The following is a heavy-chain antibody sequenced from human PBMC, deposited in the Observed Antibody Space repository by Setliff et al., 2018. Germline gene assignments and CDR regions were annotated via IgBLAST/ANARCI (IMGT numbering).Heavy chain of an antibody. V-gene: IGHV3-48*01. J-gene: IGHJ6*03. CDR1: GFSFSNYG. Sequence: PGGSLRLSCVVSGFSFSNYGMTWVRQAPGKGLEWISYISTSSGTRYYADSVKGRCTISRDNANQSLYLQMNSLRAEDTAVYYCARLALTGYDSSGYYYDKDYFYYMDVWGKGTTVTVSS. CDR3: ARLALTGYDSSGYYYDKDYFYYMDV. D-gene: IGHD3-22*01. CDR2: ISTSSGTR.